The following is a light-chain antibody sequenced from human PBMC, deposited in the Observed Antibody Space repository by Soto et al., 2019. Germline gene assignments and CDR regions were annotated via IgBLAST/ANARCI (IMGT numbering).Light chain of an antibody. CDR1: SSDVGGYNY. J-gene: IGLJ1*01. Sequence: QSALTQPPSASGSPGQSVTISCTGTSSDVGGYNYVSWYQQHPGKAPKVIIYEVSKRPSGVPDRFSGSKSGSTASLTVSGLQAQDEADYYCTSYAATNIFVYGPRTKVTVL. V-gene: IGLV2-8*01. CDR2: EVS. CDR3: TSYAATNIFV.